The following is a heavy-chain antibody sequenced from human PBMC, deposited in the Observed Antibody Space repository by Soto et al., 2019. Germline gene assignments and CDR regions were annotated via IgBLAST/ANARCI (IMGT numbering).Heavy chain of an antibody. V-gene: IGHV4-30-4*01. D-gene: IGHD3-22*01. CDR3: ARAYDSSAPDY. CDR2: IYYSGST. Sequence: SETLSLTCTVSGGSISSGDYYWSRIRQPPGKGMEWIGYIYYSGSTYYNPSLKSRVTISVDTSKNQFSLKLSSVTAADTAVYYCARAYDSSAPDYWGQGTLVTVCS. J-gene: IGHJ4*02. CDR1: GGSISSGDYY.